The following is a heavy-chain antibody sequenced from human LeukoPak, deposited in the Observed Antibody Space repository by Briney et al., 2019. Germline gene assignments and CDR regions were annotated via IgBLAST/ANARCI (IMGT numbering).Heavy chain of an antibody. CDR1: GFTFSSYW. CDR2: IKQDGSEK. Sequence: GGSLRLSCAASGFTFSSYWMSWVRQAPGKGLEWVANIKQDGSEKYYVDSVKGRFTISRDNAKNSLYPQMNSLRAEDTAVYYCARDGYSYGTDFDYWGQGTLVTVSS. J-gene: IGHJ4*02. D-gene: IGHD5-18*01. V-gene: IGHV3-7*01. CDR3: ARDGYSYGTDFDY.